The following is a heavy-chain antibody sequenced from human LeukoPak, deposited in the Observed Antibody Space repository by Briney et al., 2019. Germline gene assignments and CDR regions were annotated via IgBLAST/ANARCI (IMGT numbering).Heavy chain of an antibody. V-gene: IGHV3-23*01. Sequence: PGGSLRLSCAASGFTFSSYAMSWVRQAPGKGLEWVSAISGSGGSTYYADSVKGRFTISRDNSKNTLYLQMNSLRAEDTAVHYCANTHIVGATMYYFDYWGQGTLVTVSS. CDR1: GFTFSSYA. J-gene: IGHJ4*02. CDR2: ISGSGGST. CDR3: ANTHIVGATMYYFDY. D-gene: IGHD1-26*01.